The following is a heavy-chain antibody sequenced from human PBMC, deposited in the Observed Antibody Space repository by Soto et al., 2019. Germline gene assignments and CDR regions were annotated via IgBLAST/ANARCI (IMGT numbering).Heavy chain of an antibody. CDR2: ISWNSGSI. CDR1: GFTFDDYA. V-gene: IGHV3-9*01. CDR3: ARVDDILTGYSEYYFDY. J-gene: IGHJ4*02. Sequence: GGSLRLSCAASGFTFDDYAMHWVRQAPGKGLEWVSGISWNSGSIGYADSVKGRFTISRDNAKNSLYLQMNSLRAEDTAVYYCARVDDILTGYSEYYFDYWGQGTLVTVSS. D-gene: IGHD3-9*01.